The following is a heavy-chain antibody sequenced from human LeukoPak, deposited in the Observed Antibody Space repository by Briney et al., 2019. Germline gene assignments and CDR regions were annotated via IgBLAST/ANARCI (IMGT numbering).Heavy chain of an antibody. Sequence: ASVKVSCKTSGYTFISYGISWVRQAPGQGLEWMGWISGYNGNTRYAQNLQGRVTMTTDTSTSTAYMELRSLRSDDTAVYYCARDWAIAARTNCFDPWGQGTLVTVSS. CDR3: ARDWAIAARTNCFDP. J-gene: IGHJ5*02. CDR1: GYTFISYG. D-gene: IGHD6-6*01. V-gene: IGHV1-18*01. CDR2: ISGYNGNT.